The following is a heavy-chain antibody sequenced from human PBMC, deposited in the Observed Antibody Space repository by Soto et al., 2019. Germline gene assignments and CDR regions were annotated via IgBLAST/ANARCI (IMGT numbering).Heavy chain of an antibody. CDR2: ISYDGSNK. D-gene: IGHD6-25*01. CDR1: GFTFSSYG. V-gene: IGHV3-30*18. CDR3: AKDRRPNYYYGMDV. Sequence: QVQLVESGGGVVQPGRSLRLSCAASGFTFSSYGMHWVRQAPGKGLEWVAVISYDGSNKYYADSVKGRFTIPRDNSKNTLYLKMNNLRAEDTAVYYFAKDRRPNYYYGMDVWGQGTTVTVSS. J-gene: IGHJ6*02.